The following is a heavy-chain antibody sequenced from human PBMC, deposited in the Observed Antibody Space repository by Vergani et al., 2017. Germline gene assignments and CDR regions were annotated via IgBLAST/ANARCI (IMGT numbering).Heavy chain of an antibody. D-gene: IGHD3-16*02. J-gene: IGHJ6*02. CDR3: ARGMTYYDYVXGSYRPYYYYGMDV. V-gene: IGHV4-34*01. CDR1: GGSFSGYY. CDR2: INHSGST. Sequence: QVQLQQWGAGLLKPSETLALTCAVYGGSFSGYYWSWIRQPPGKGLEWIGEINHSGSTNYNPSLKSRVTISVDTSKNQFSLKLSSVTAADTAVYYCARGMTYYDYVXGSYRPYYYYGMDVWGQGTTVTVSS.